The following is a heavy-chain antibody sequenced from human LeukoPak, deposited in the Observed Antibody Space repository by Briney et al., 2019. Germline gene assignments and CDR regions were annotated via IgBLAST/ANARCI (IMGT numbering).Heavy chain of an antibody. CDR1: GFTFSSYA. V-gene: IGHV3-23*01. D-gene: IGHD1-14*01. CDR3: AKDGKFPEADY. CDR2: ISGSGGST. Sequence: GGSLRLSCAASGFTFSSYALSGVRQAPGKGLEWVSAISGSGGSTYYADSVKGRFTISRDNSKNTLYLQMNSLRAEDRAVYYCAKDGKFPEADYWGQGTLVTVSS. J-gene: IGHJ4*02.